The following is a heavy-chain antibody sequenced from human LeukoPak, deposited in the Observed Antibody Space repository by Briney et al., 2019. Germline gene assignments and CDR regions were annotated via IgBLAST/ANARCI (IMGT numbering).Heavy chain of an antibody. CDR1: GVSISNYY. D-gene: IGHD1-26*01. CDR2: IYYSGST. Sequence: SETLSLTCTVSGVSISNYYWTWIRQPPGKGLEWSGYIYYSGSTYYHPSLKSRVTISVDTSKTQFSLKLTSVTAADTAVYYCARLSGSPHPPFDYWGQGTLVAVSS. J-gene: IGHJ4*02. V-gene: IGHV4-59*08. CDR3: ARLSGSPHPPFDY.